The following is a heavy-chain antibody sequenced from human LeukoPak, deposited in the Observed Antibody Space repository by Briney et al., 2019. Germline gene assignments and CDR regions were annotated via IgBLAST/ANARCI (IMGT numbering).Heavy chain of an antibody. D-gene: IGHD6-19*01. V-gene: IGHV4-4*07. CDR2: IQTSGIT. CDR3: ARDSRTLSSGWLDRFDP. CDR1: GGSISSYY. Sequence: SETLSLTCTVSGGSISSYYWSWIRQPAGKGLEWIGRIQTSGITNYNPSLKSRATMSVDMSKNQFSLKVTSVTAADTAVYYCARDSRTLSSGWLDRFDPWGQGTLVTVSS. J-gene: IGHJ5*02.